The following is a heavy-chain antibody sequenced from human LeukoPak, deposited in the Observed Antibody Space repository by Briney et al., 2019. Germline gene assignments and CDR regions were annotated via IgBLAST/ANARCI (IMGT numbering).Heavy chain of an antibody. CDR2: INHSGST. Sequence: SETLSLTCAVYGGSFSGYYWSWIRQPPGKGLEWIGEINHSGSTNYNPSLKGRVTISVDTSKNQFSLKLSSVTAADTAVYYCARAGYSSSSRSYYYYMDVWGKGTTVTVSS. V-gene: IGHV4-34*01. D-gene: IGHD6-6*01. CDR3: ARAGYSSSSRSYYYYMDV. J-gene: IGHJ6*03. CDR1: GGSFSGYY.